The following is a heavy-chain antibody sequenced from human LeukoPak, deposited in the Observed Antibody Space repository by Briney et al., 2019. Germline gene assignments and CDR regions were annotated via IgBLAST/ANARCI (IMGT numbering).Heavy chain of an antibody. Sequence: SETLSLTCTVSSGSISTSNYYWSWIRQPPGKGLEWIGEINHSGSTNYNPSLKSRVTISVDTSKNQFSLKLSSVTAADTAVYYCARRSGYCSSNSGCQFDYWGQGTLVTVSS. CDR1: SGSISTSNYY. V-gene: IGHV4-39*07. J-gene: IGHJ4*02. D-gene: IGHD2-2*01. CDR3: ARRSGYCSSNSGCQFDY. CDR2: INHSGST.